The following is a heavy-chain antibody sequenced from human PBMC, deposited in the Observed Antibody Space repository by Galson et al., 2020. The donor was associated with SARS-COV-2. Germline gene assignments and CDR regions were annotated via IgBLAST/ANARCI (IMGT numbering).Heavy chain of an antibody. CDR1: GFTFSNYG. CDR3: AKDSGIAHRQGGWSDP. Sequence: GESLKISCAASGFTFSNYGMHWVRQAPGKGLEWVALISYDGSVKYYADSVKGRFTISRDNSKNTLFLQMNSLRIEDTAVYYCAKDSGIAHRQGGWSDPWGQGTLVTVSS. J-gene: IGHJ5*02. D-gene: IGHD6-6*01. V-gene: IGHV3-30*18. CDR2: ISYDGSVK.